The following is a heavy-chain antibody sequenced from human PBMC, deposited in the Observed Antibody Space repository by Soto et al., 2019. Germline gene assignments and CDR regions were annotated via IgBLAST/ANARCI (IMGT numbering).Heavy chain of an antibody. J-gene: IGHJ3*02. CDR2: IWYDGSNK. Sequence: QVQLVESGGGVVQPGRSLRLSCAASGFTFSSYGMHWVRQAPGKGLEWVAVIWYDGSNKYYADSVKGRFTISRDNSKNMLYLQMNSLRAEDTAVYYCAREKVTTPTGAFDIWGQGTMVTVPS. CDR1: GFTFSSYG. D-gene: IGHD4-17*01. CDR3: AREKVTTPTGAFDI. V-gene: IGHV3-33*01.